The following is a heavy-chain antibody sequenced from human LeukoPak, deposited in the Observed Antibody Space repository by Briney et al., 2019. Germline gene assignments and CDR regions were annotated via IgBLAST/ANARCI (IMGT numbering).Heavy chain of an antibody. CDR2: IYHDEST. V-gene: IGHV4-38-2*01. D-gene: IGHD2-8*01. CDR3: ANAVTEDYFDY. CDR1: GYSISSDYC. Sequence: PSETLSLTCAVSGYSISSDYCWGWVRQPPGQGLGWVGSIYHDESTYYNPSLKSRVTISLDTSKKQFSLKLTSVTAADTPIYYCANAVTEDYFDYWGQGTLVTVSS. J-gene: IGHJ4*02.